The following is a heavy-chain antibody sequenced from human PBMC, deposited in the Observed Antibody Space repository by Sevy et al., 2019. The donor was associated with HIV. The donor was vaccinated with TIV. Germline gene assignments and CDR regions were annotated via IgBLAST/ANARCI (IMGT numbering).Heavy chain of an antibody. J-gene: IGHJ4*01. CDR2: ISDEGTET. CDR3: ARDGGYSIKWYPLY. D-gene: IGHD1-26*01. Sequence: GGSLRLSCAASGFAFSTHAMHWVRQAPGQGLEWVAVISDEGTETFYAASVEGRFTISRDNSKNMLSLQINSLRPEDTAVYYCARDGGYSIKWYPLYWGHGTLVTVSS. V-gene: IGHV3-30-3*01. CDR1: GFAFSTHA.